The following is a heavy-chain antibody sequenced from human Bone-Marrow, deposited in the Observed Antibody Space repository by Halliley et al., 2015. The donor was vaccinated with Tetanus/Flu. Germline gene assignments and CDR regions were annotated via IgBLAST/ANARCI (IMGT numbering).Heavy chain of an antibody. V-gene: IGHV4-4*02. CDR2: ISHSGYT. CDR3: ARDYYGSGRAWFDP. D-gene: IGHD3-10*01. Sequence: LGGIGEISHSGYTNYNPSLQSRVPISVDRSKNQFSLGLGDVTAADTAVYHCARDYYGSGRAWFDPWGQGTLVTVSS. J-gene: IGHJ5*02.